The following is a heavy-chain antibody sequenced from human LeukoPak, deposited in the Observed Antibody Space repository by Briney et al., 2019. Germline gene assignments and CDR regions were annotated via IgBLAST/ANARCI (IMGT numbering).Heavy chain of an antibody. D-gene: IGHD6-19*01. J-gene: IGHJ4*02. V-gene: IGHV3-49*03. CDR1: GFTFGDYA. CDR3: ARDSGGWYPTVDY. Sequence: GGSLRLSCTVSGFTFGDYAMSWFRQAPGKGLEWVGFIRSKTYGGTTEYAASVKARFTISRDDSKSIAYLQMNSLKTEDTAVYYCARDSGGWYPTVDYWGQGTLVTVSS. CDR2: IRSKTYGGTT.